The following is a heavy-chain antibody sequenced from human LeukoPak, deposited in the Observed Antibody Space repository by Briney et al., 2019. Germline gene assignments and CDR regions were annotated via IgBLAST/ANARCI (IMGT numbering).Heavy chain of an antibody. Sequence: SETLSLTCTVSGDSISSSSYYWEWIRQTPGKGLEWIGSTFYSRSTYYKPSLKSRVTISVDTSKNQFSLKVSSVTAADTAVYYCAREGRYYYDSSGYPTLYSFDYWGQGTLVTVSS. D-gene: IGHD3-22*01. V-gene: IGHV4-39*02. CDR3: AREGRYYYDSSGYPTLYSFDY. CDR1: GDSISSSSYY. CDR2: TFYSRST. J-gene: IGHJ4*02.